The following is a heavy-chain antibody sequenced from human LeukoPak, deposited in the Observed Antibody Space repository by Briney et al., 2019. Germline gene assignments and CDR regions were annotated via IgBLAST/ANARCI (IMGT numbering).Heavy chain of an antibody. D-gene: IGHD3-10*01. J-gene: IGHJ4*02. CDR1: GYTFTSYG. CDR3: VRTYPQYYYGSGRSLGAFDY. V-gene: IGHV1-18*01. Sequence: ASVKVSCKASGYTFTSYGISWVRQAPGQGLEWMGWISAYNGNTNYAQKLQGRVTMTTDTSTSTAYMELRSLRSDDTAVYYCVRTYPQYYYGSGRSLGAFDYWGQGTLVTVSS. CDR2: ISAYNGNT.